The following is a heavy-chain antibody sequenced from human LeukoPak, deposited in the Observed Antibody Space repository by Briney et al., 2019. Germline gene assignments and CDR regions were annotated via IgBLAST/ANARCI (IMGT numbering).Heavy chain of an antibody. CDR3: ARGWSMGIAAAGRPDAFDI. CDR2: IKQDGSEK. V-gene: IGHV3-7*01. J-gene: IGHJ3*02. D-gene: IGHD6-13*01. CDR1: GFTFSSYW. Sequence: GGSLRLSCAASGFTFSSYWMSWVRQAPGKGLEWVANIKQDGSEKYYVDSVKGRFTISRDNAKNSLYLQMNSLRAEDTAVYYCARGWSMGIAAAGRPDAFDIWGQGTMVTVSS.